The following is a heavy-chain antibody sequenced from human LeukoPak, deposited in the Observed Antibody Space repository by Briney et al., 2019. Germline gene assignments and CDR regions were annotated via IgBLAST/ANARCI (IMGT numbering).Heavy chain of an antibody. CDR1: GYTLTELS. CDR3: ATWYYYGSGSYYKIDY. D-gene: IGHD3-10*01. Sequence: ASVTVSCKVSGYTLTELSMHWVRQAPGKGLEWMGGFDPEDGETIYAQKFQGRVTMTEDTSTDTAYMELSSLRSEDTAVYYCATWYYYGSGSYYKIDYWGQGTLVTVSS. CDR2: FDPEDGET. V-gene: IGHV1-24*01. J-gene: IGHJ4*02.